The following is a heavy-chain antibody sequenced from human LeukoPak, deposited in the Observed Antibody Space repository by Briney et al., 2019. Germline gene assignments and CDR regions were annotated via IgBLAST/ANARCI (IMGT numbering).Heavy chain of an antibody. CDR3: TRGPYGATLGY. CDR2: INHSGST. D-gene: IGHD1-26*01. CDR1: GGSFSGYY. V-gene: IGHV4-34*01. J-gene: IGHJ4*02. Sequence: PSETLSLTCAVYGGSFSGYYWSWIRQPPGKGLEWIGEINHSGSTNYNPSLKSRVTISVDTSKHQFSLKLTSVTAADTAVYYCTRGPYGATLGYWGQGTLVTVSS.